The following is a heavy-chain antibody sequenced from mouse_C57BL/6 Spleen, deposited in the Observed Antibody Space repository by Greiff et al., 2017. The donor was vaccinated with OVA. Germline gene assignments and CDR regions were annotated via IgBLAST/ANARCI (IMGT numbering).Heavy chain of an antibody. CDR3: ARLHDGY. CDR2: IDPSDSYT. Sequence: QVQLQQSGAELVMPGASVKLSCKASGYTFTSYWMHWVKQRPGQGLEWIGEIDPSDSYTNYNQKFKGKSTLTVDKSSSTAYMQLSSLTSEDSAVYYCARLHDGYWGQGTLVTVSA. V-gene: IGHV1-69*01. CDR1: GYTFTSYW. J-gene: IGHJ3*02.